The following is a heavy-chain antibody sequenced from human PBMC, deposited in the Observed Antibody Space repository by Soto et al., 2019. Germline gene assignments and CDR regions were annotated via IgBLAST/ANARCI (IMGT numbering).Heavy chain of an antibody. V-gene: IGHV1-3*01. Sequence: ASVKVSCKASGYSFTSYARYWVRQAPGQRLEWMGWINAGNGNTKYSQKFQGRVTITSDTSASTAYMGLSSLRSEDTAVYFCARGVENIVVVLDVFGYYGMDVWGQGTTVTVSS. CDR2: INAGNGNT. J-gene: IGHJ6*02. CDR3: ARGVENIVVVLDVFGYYGMDV. D-gene: IGHD2-2*01. CDR1: GYSFTSYA.